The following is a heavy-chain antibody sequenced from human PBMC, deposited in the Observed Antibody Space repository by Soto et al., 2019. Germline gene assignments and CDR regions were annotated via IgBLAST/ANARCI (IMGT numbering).Heavy chain of an antibody. V-gene: IGHV3-21*06. D-gene: IGHD6-19*01. CDR2: ISSSSSYI. J-gene: IGHJ6*02. Sequence: EVQLVESGGGLVKPGGSLRLSCAASGFTFSSYSMNWVRQAPGKGLEWVSSISSSSSYIYYADSVKGRFTISRDNAKNSLYLQMNSVRAEDTAVYYCARHSSGWNYYYYYYGMDVLGQGTTVTVSS. CDR1: GFTFSSYS. CDR3: ARHSSGWNYYYYYYGMDV.